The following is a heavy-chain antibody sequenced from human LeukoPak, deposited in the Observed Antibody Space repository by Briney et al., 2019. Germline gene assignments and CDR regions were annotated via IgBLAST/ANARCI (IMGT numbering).Heavy chain of an antibody. J-gene: IGHJ4*02. CDR1: GFTFSSYA. V-gene: IGHV3-23*01. CDR2: VSGSGGST. Sequence: PGGSLTLSCAASGFTFSSYAMTWVRQAPGKGLEWVSAVSGSGGSTYYADSVKGRFTISRDNSKNTLYLQMNSLRAEDTAVYYCAREYGSGSYYYDYWGQGTLVTVSS. D-gene: IGHD3-10*01. CDR3: AREYGSGSYYYDY.